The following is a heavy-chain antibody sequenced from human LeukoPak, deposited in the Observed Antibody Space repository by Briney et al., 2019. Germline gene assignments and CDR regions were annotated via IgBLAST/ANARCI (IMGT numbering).Heavy chain of an antibody. CDR3: ASRYFGC. J-gene: IGHJ4*02. Sequence: SQTLSLTCAISGDSVSSNSTTWTWIRQSPSRGLEWLGKTYYRSKWYSDYAVSVKSRIIINPDTSKNQFSLQLNSVTPEDTAIYYCASRYFGCWGRGTLVTVSS. V-gene: IGHV6-1*01. CDR1: GDSVSSNSTT. CDR2: TYYRSKWYS.